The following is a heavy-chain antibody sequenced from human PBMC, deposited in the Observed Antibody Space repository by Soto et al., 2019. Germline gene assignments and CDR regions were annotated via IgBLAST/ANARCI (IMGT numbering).Heavy chain of an antibody. D-gene: IGHD3-3*01. J-gene: IGHJ3*02. CDR3: ARGRYYDFWSGYSDAFDI. CDR1: GDSVSSNSAA. Sequence: PSQTLSLTCAISGDSVSSNSAAWNWIRQSPSRGLEWLGRTYYRSKWYNDYAVSVKSRITINPDTSKNQFSLQLNSVTPEDTAVYYCARGRYYDFWSGYSDAFDIWGQGTMVTVSS. V-gene: IGHV6-1*01. CDR2: TYYRSKWYN.